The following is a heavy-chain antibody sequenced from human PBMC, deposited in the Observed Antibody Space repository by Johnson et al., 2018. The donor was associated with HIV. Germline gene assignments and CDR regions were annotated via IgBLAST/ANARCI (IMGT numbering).Heavy chain of an antibody. CDR3: ASELLRTEHDAFDI. CDR1: GFTFSNYG. D-gene: IGHD3-10*01. Sequence: QMLLVESGGGVVQPGRSLRLSCAASGFTFSNYGMHWVRQAPGKGLEWVAVILYRGSNKYYADSVKVRFTISRDNSKNTLYLQMNSLRAEDTAVYYCASELLRTEHDAFDIWGQGTMVTVSS. J-gene: IGHJ3*02. CDR2: ILYRGSNK. V-gene: IGHV3-30*03.